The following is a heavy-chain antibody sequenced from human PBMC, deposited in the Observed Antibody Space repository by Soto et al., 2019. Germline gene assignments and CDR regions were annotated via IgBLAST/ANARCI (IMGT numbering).Heavy chain of an antibody. V-gene: IGHV3-30-3*01. CDR2: ISYDGSNK. CDR1: GFTFSSYA. Sequence: LRLSCAASGFTFSSYAMHWVRQAPGKGLEWVAVISYDGSNKYYADSVKGRFTISRDNSKNTLYLQMNSLRAEDTAVYYCARDMPGAWGSGNYYYGMDVWGQGTTVAVS. D-gene: IGHD3-10*01. J-gene: IGHJ6*02. CDR3: ARDMPGAWGSGNYYYGMDV.